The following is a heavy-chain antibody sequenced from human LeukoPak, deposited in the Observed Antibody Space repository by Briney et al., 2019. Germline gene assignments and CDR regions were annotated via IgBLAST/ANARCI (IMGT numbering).Heavy chain of an antibody. CDR1: GFTFSSYS. V-gene: IGHV3-21*01. CDR2: ISSSSSYI. CDR3: ARSLEGYDFWSGPDY. Sequence: GGSLRLSCAASGFTFSSYSMNWVRQAPGKGLEWVSSISSSSSYIYHADSVKGRFTISRDNAKNSLYLQMNSLRAEDTAVYYCARSLEGYDFWSGPDYWGQGTLVTVSS. D-gene: IGHD3-3*01. J-gene: IGHJ4*02.